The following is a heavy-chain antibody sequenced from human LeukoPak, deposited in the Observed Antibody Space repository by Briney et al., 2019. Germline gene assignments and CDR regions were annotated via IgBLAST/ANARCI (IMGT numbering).Heavy chain of an antibody. CDR2: IIPIFSIA. CDR1: GGTFSSYA. V-gene: IGHV1-69*04. CDR3: ARDVEDYSNYADY. J-gene: IGHJ4*02. Sequence: GASVKVSCKASGGTFSSYAISWVRQAPGQGLEWMGRIIPIFSIANYTQKFQGRVTITADKSTSTAYMELSSLRSEDTAVYYCARDVEDYSNYADYWGQGTLVTVSS. D-gene: IGHD4-11*01.